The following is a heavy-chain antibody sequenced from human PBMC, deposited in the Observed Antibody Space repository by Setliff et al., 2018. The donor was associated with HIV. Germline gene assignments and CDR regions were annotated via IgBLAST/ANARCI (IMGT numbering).Heavy chain of an antibody. V-gene: IGHV1-69*13. CDR2: IIPIFGPA. J-gene: IGHJ4*02. CDR1: GYTFTSYA. CDR3: ATGSHGEGATDY. Sequence: ASVKVSCKASGYTFTSYAMHWVRQAPGQGLEWMGGIIPIFGPANYAEKFQGRVTITADESTTTAYMELRSLRSEDTAVYYCATGSHGEGATDYWGRGTLVTVSS. D-gene: IGHD1-26*01.